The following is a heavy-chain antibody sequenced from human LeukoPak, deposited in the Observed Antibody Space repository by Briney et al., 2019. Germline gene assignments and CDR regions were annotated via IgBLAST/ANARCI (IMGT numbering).Heavy chain of an antibody. V-gene: IGHV4-34*01. CDR3: ARVGSRYFDWLSLDYYFDY. J-gene: IGHJ4*02. CDR1: GGSFSGHY. Sequence: SETLSLTCAVYGGSFSGHYWNWIRQPPGRGLEWIGEIHHGGSTNYNPSLKSRVTISPDTSKNQFSLHLSSVTAADTAVYYCARVGSRYFDWLSLDYYFDYWGQGTLVTVSS. CDR2: IHHGGST. D-gene: IGHD3-9*01.